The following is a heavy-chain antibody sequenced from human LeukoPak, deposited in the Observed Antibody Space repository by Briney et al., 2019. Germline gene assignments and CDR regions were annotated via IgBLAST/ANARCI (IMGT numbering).Heavy chain of an antibody. V-gene: IGHV4-34*01. CDR3: ARHAFLDTSHFGFDP. Sequence: KPSETLSLTCGLYGGSFTPNYWSWIRQPPGKGLEWIGEINHNGVTYCNPSLKSRVTISVDTSKNQFSLKLSSVTAADTAVYYCARHAFLDTSHFGFDPWGQGTLVTVSS. CDR1: GGSFTPNY. D-gene: IGHD2-2*01. J-gene: IGHJ5*02. CDR2: INHNGVT.